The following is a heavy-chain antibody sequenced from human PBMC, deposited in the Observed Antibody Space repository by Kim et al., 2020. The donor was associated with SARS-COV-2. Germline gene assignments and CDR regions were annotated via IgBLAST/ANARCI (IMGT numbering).Heavy chain of an antibody. Sequence: SETLSLTCTVSGGSISSGGYYWSWIRQHPGKGLEWIGYIYYSGSTYYNPSLKSRVTISVDTSKNQFSLKLSSVTAADTAVYYCARARHYYDSSGYPNSPYYYYYYGMDVWGQGTTVTVSS. CDR3: ARARHYYDSSGYPNSPYYYYYYGMDV. D-gene: IGHD3-22*01. CDR2: IYYSGST. CDR1: GGSISSGGYY. V-gene: IGHV4-31*03. J-gene: IGHJ6*02.